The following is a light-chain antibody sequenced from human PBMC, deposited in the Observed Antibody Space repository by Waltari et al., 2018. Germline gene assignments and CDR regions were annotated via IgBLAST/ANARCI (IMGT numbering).Light chain of an antibody. J-gene: IGKJ5*01. CDR1: QRINNN. Sequence: TVMTQSPATLSVYPGERATLACRAIQRINNNLAWYQQKGGQAPRLLLFDASTRATGISARFSGSGYGTEFTLTISSLQSEDFAVYYCQQYDNWPLTFGQGTRLDIK. CDR3: QQYDNWPLT. V-gene: IGKV3-15*01. CDR2: DAS.